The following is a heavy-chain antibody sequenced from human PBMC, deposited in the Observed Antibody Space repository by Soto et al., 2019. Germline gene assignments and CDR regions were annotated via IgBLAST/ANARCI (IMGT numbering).Heavy chain of an antibody. CDR1: GYTFTRYA. CDR2: INAGNGNT. CDR3: ARGLHIVVLVAATDYFDY. V-gene: IGHV1-3*01. Sequence: ASGKVSCKASGYTFTRYAMHWVRQAPGQRLEWMGWINAGNGNTKYSQKFQGRVTITRDTSASTAYMELSSLRSEDTAVYYCARGLHIVVLVAATDYFDYWGQGPLVTVSS. J-gene: IGHJ4*02. D-gene: IGHD2-15*01.